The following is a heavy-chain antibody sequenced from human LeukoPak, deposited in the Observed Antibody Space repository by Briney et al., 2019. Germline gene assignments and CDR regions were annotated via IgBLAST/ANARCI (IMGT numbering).Heavy chain of an antibody. J-gene: IGHJ3*02. V-gene: IGHV3-66*01. CDR3: ARDLYLSVYSGSYSTARTDAFDI. D-gene: IGHD1-26*01. CDR2: IYSGGST. CDR1: GFTVSSNY. Sequence: GGSLRLSCAASGFTVSSNYMSWVRQAPGKGLEWVSVIYSGGSTYYADSVKGRFTISRDNSKNTLYLQMNSLRAEDTAVYYCARDLYLSVYSGSYSTARTDAFDIWGQGTMVTVSS.